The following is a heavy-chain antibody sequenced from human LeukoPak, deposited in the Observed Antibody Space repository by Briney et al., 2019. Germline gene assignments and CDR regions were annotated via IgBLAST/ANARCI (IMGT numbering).Heavy chain of an antibody. CDR2: IIPIFGTA. Sequence: GASVKVSCKASGGTFSSYAISWARQAPGQGLEWVGRIIPIFGTANYAQKFQGRVTITTDESTSTAYMELSSLRSEDTAVYYCARGRDGYNSYMFDYWGQGTLVTVSS. CDR3: ARGRDGYNSYMFDY. V-gene: IGHV1-69*05. D-gene: IGHD5-24*01. CDR1: GGTFSSYA. J-gene: IGHJ4*02.